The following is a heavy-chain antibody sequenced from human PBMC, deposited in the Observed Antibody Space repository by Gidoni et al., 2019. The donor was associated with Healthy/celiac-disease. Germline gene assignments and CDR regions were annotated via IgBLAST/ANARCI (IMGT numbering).Heavy chain of an antibody. CDR2: IIPIFGTA. CDR3: ARGGDIVVVPAANAYFDY. D-gene: IGHD2-2*01. V-gene: IGHV1-69*01. CDR1: GSTFSSYA. J-gene: IGHJ4*02. Sequence: QVQLVQSAAEEKTPGSSVKVSCKASGSTFSSYALSWVRQAPGQGLEWMGGIIPIFGTANYAQKFQGRVTITADESTSTAYMELSSLRSEDTAVYYCARGGDIVVVPAANAYFDYWGQGTLVTVSS.